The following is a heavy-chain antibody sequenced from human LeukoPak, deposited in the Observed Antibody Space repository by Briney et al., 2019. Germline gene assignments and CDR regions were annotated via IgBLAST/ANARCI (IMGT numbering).Heavy chain of an antibody. D-gene: IGHD2-2*01. V-gene: IGHV1-18*01. CDR2: ISAYNGKA. CDR1: GYIFTTYG. Sequence: ASVKVSCMASGYIFTTYGISWVRQAPGQGLEWMGWISAYNGKANYAQRLQGRVTMTTDTSTSTAYMELRSLRSDDTAVYYCARADIVLVAAALYGMDVWGQGTTVTVSS. CDR3: ARADIVLVAAALYGMDV. J-gene: IGHJ6*02.